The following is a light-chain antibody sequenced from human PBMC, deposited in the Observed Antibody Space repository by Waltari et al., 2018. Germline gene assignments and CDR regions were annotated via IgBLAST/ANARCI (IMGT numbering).Light chain of an antibody. J-gene: IGKJ4*01. CDR2: QTS. CDR1: QSIRNW. CDR3: QEYVGYGVT. Sequence: IQLTQSPSTLSASVGDRVTITCRASQSIRNWLAWYQQKPGKAPTPLIYQTSALEIGVPSRFSGNGFGTEFTLTISSLQPDDYATYYCQEYVGYGVTFGGGTKVDIK. V-gene: IGKV1-5*03.